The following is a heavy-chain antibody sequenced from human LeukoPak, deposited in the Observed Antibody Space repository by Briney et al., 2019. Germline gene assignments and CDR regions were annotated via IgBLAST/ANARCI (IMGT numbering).Heavy chain of an antibody. V-gene: IGHV4-59*08. Sequence: SETLSLTCTVSGGSISSYYWSWIRQPPGKGLEWIGYIYYSGSTNYNPSLKSRVTISVDTSKNQFSLKLSSVTAADTAVYYCARHTYCSGGSCYSHTLYYFDYWGRGTLVTVSS. CDR1: GGSISSYY. CDR2: IYYSGST. D-gene: IGHD2-15*01. CDR3: ARHTYCSGGSCYSHTLYYFDY. J-gene: IGHJ4*02.